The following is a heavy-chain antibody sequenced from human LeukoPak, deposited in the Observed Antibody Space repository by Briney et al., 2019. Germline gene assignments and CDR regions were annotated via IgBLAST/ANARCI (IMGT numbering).Heavy chain of an antibody. J-gene: IGHJ5*02. V-gene: IGHV4-59*08. CDR3: ARSAGKFDP. Sequence: PSETLSLTCTVSGGSISSYYWSWIRQPPGKGLEWIGYIDYSGSTNYNPSLKSRVTISVDTSKNQFSLKLSSVTAADTAVYYCARSAGKFDPWGQGTLVTVSS. CDR1: GGSISSYY. CDR2: IDYSGST.